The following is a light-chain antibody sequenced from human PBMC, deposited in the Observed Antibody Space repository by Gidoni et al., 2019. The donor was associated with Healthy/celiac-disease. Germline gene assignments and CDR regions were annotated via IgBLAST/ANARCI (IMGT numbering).Light chain of an antibody. CDR2: AAS. J-gene: IGKJ4*01. V-gene: IGKV1-39*01. CDR3: QQSDSTLLT. Sequence: DLQMTQSPSSLSASVGDRVTITCRASQSISSYLNWYQQKPGKAPKLLIYAASSLQSGVPSRFSGSGSGTDFTLTISSLQPEDFATYYCQQSDSTLLTFXGXTKVEIK. CDR1: QSISSY.